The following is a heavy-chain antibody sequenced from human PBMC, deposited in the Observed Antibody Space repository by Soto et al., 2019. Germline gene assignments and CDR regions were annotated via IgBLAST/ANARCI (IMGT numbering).Heavy chain of an antibody. CDR3: AKSGQRTSGSYLGY. D-gene: IGHD3-10*01. Sequence: GGSLRLSCAASGFTFSSYAMSWVRQAPGKGLEWVSAISGSGGSTYYADSVKGRFTISRDNSKNTLYLQMNSLRAEDTAVYYCAKSGQRTSGSYLGYWGQGTLVTVSS. J-gene: IGHJ4*02. CDR1: GFTFSSYA. V-gene: IGHV3-23*01. CDR2: ISGSGGST.